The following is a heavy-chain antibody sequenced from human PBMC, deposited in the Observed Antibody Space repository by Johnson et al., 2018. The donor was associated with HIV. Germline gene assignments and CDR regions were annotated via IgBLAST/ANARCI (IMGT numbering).Heavy chain of an antibody. V-gene: IGHV3-20*04. CDR2: INGNGGSP. CDR1: GFTFDDYG. Sequence: VQLVESGGGVVRPGGSLRLSCEASGFTFDDYGMSGVRQAPGKGLEWVSGINGNGGSPGYAAAGKGQFTIARDNAKKSLYLQMNSLRAEDTALYYCARDFVSFGECTPSDIWGQGTMVTVSS. CDR3: ARDFVSFGECTPSDI. J-gene: IGHJ3*02. D-gene: IGHD3-10*01.